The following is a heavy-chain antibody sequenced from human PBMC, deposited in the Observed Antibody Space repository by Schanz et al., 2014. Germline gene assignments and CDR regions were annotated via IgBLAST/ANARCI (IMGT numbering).Heavy chain of an antibody. CDR2: IYSDGST. J-gene: IGHJ4*02. Sequence: EVQLVEAGGGLVQPGGSLRLSCAASGFTVSNNYMSWVRQAPGKGLECVSIIYSDGSTYYVDSVKGRFIISRDNSKNTVYLQMTSLRAEDTAVYYCARDPGGTKTHGLWGQGTLVTVSS. D-gene: IGHD2-15*01. V-gene: IGHV3-66*01. CDR3: ARDPGGTKTHGL. CDR1: GFTVSNNY.